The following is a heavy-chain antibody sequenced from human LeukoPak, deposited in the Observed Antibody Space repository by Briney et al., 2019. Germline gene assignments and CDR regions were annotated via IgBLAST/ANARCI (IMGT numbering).Heavy chain of an antibody. V-gene: IGHV3-7*01. J-gene: IGHJ4*02. CDR3: ARGGYTRSWYWQY. Sequence: GGSLRLSCEASGLTFSSYWMTWVRQAPGKGPEWVATIKPDGGEKDYVDSVKGRFTISRDNAKNSLHLQMNSVRADDTAVYYCARGGYTRSWYWQYWGQGTTVTVS. D-gene: IGHD6-13*01. CDR1: GLTFSSYW. CDR2: IKPDGGEK.